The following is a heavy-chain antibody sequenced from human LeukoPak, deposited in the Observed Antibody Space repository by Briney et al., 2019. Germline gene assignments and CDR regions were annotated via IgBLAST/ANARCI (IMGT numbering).Heavy chain of an antibody. J-gene: IGHJ3*02. V-gene: IGHV3-73*01. CDR2: IRSIANNYAT. Sequence: GGSLRLSCAASGFTFSSYGMSWVRQAPGKGLEWVGRIRSIANNYATGYSASVKGRFTISRDDSKNTAYLQMNSLKTEDTAVYYCTLGKLGFDAFDIWGQGTLVTVSS. CDR3: TLGKLGFDAFDI. D-gene: IGHD3-16*01. CDR1: GFTFSSYG.